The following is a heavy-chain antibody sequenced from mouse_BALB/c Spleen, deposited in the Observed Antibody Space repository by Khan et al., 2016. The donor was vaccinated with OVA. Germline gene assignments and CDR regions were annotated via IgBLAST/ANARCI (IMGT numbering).Heavy chain of an antibody. Sequence: VQLKQSGPELVKPGASVKISCKTSGYTFTEYTMHWVKQSHGKSLEWIGSINPNNGGTSYSQKFKGKATLTVDKSSSTAYMELHSLTSEDSAVYYCARWYYGSTWFAYWGQGTLVTGAA. CDR3: ARWYYGSTWFAY. D-gene: IGHD1-1*01. CDR2: INPNNGGT. V-gene: IGHV1-22*01. J-gene: IGHJ3*01. CDR1: GYTFTEYT.